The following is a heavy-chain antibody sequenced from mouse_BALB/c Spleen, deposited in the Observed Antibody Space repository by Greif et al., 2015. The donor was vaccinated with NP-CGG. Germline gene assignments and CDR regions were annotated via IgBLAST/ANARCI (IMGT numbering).Heavy chain of an antibody. V-gene: IGHV14-3*02. D-gene: IGHD1-1*01. CDR2: IDPANGNT. CDR1: GFNIKDTY. Sequence: VHVKQSGAELVKPGASVKLSCTASGFNIKDTYMHWVKQRPEQGLEWIGRIDPANGNTKYDPKFQGKATITADTSSNTAYLQLSSLTSEDTAVYYCARTTVDWGQGTLVTVSA. CDR3: ARTTVD. J-gene: IGHJ3*01.